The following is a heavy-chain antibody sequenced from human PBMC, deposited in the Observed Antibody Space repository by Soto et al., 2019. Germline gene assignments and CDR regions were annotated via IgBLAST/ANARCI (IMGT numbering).Heavy chain of an antibody. D-gene: IGHD2-2*01. CDR2: IYYSGST. V-gene: IGHV4-59*01. CDR1: GGSMFSYY. Sequence: SVTLSLTCSVAGGSMFSYYWSWIRQPPGRGLEWIGFIYYSGSTNYNPSLKSRVTISVDTSKNQFSLKLSSVTAADTAVYYCARSLTGYCISTSCFDLEGYYYGMDVWGQGTTVTVSS. J-gene: IGHJ6*02. CDR3: ARSLTGYCISTSCFDLEGYYYGMDV.